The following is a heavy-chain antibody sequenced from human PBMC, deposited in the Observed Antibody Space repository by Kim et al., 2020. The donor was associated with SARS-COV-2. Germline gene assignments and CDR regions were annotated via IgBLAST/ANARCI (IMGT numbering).Heavy chain of an antibody. CDR3: ARGIHLWLGVDV. J-gene: IGHJ6*02. CDR1: GFIFGGHD. V-gene: IGHV3-13*04. CDR2: IGTAGET. D-gene: IGHD3-10*01. Sequence: GGALRLSCAASGFIFGGHDMHWVRQGTGKGLEWVSAIGTAGETFYEESVKGRFIISRENRKNSLYLQMDSLRAGDTDVYCCARGIHLWLGVDVWGQGTTVTVSS.